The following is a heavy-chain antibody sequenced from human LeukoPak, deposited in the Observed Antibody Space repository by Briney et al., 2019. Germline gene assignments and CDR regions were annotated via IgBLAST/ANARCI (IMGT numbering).Heavy chain of an antibody. J-gene: IGHJ4*02. V-gene: IGHV4-34*01. CDR1: GGSFSGYF. Sequence: SETLSLTCAVYGGSFSGYFWTWIRQPPGKGLEWIGEINHSGSANYNPSLKSRVTISLDTSKNQFSLKLSSVTAADTAVYYCARGQGTVTTHWGQGTLVTVSS. CDR2: INHSGSA. CDR3: ARGQGTVTTH. D-gene: IGHD4-17*01.